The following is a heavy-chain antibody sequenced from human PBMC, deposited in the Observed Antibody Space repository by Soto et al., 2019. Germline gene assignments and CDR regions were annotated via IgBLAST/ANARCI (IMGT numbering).Heavy chain of an antibody. CDR1: GFSFSSSA. D-gene: IGHD3-16*01. CDR2: IAVGSDIT. V-gene: IGHV1-58*01. J-gene: IGHJ6*02. CDR3: AAGVGYGYYYGWDV. Sequence: QMQLVQSGPEVKKSGTSVKVSCKASGFSFSSSAVQWVRQARGQRLEWIGWIAVGSDITIYAQKFRERVTISSDMSTNTAYRELSSLRSEDTAVYYCAAGVGYGYYYGWDVWGQGTTVTVSS.